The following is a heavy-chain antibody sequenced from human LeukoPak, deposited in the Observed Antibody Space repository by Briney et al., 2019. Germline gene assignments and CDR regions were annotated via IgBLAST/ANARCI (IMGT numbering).Heavy chain of an antibody. CDR1: GGSISTYY. CDR2: IYYSGNA. J-gene: IGHJ4*02. D-gene: IGHD1-26*01. V-gene: IGHV4-59*01. Sequence: ASETLSLTCTVSGGSISTYYWSWIRQPPGKGLEWIGYIYYSGNANYNPSLKSRVTISVDTSKNQFSLKLSSVTAADTAMYYCARVGSGNFDYWGQGTLVTVSS. CDR3: ARVGSGNFDY.